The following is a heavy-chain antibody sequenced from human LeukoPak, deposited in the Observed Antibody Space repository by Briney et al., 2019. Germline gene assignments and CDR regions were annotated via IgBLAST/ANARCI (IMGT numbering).Heavy chain of an antibody. D-gene: IGHD3-16*01. CDR1: GFTVSSNL. V-gene: IGHV3-53*01. J-gene: IGHJ4*02. CDR2: IYGGGST. Sequence: WGSLRLSCAASGFTVSSNLMSWVRQVPGKGLEWVSVIYGGGSTYYVDSVKGRFTISRDSSKNTVYLQMNNLRAEDTAVYYCARVLGDWGQGTLVTVSS. CDR3: ARVLGD.